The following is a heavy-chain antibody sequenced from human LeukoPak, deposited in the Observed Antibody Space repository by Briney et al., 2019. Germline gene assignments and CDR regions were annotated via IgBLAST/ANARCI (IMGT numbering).Heavy chain of an antibody. J-gene: IGHJ4*02. CDR2: ISWDGGSS. CDR3: AKDRADSGSYSYFDY. Sequence: PGGSLRLSCAASGFTFDDYAMHWIRQAPGKGLEWVSLISWDGGSSYYADSVKGRFTISRDNSKNSLYLQMNSLRAEDTALYYCAKDRADSGSYSYFDYWGQGTLVTVSS. CDR1: GFTFDDYA. V-gene: IGHV3-43D*03. D-gene: IGHD1-26*01.